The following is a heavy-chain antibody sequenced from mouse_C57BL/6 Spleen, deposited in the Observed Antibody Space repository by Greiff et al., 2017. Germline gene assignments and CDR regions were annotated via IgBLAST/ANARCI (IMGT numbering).Heavy chain of an antibody. Sequence: EVHLVESGGGLVKPGGSLKLSCAASGFTFSSYAMSWVRQTPEKRLEWVATISDGGSYTYYPDNVKGRFTISRDNAKNNLYLQMSHLKSEDTAMYYCAREGYGRSYWYFDVWGTGTTVTVSS. J-gene: IGHJ1*03. CDR3: AREGYGRSYWYFDV. V-gene: IGHV5-4*01. CDR1: GFTFSSYA. D-gene: IGHD1-1*01. CDR2: ISDGGSYT.